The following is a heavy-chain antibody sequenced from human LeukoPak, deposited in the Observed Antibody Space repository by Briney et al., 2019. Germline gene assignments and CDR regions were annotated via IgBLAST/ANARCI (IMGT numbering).Heavy chain of an antibody. V-gene: IGHV3-23*01. Sequence: GGSLRLSCAASGFTFGSYSMSWVRQAPGKGLEWVSAITGTGRSTYYADSVKGRFTISGDNSKNTLYLQMNSLRAEDTAVYYCAKGRFWAVAGTGIAYLGQGTLVTVSS. J-gene: IGHJ4*02. CDR2: ITGTGRST. CDR3: AKGRFWAVAGTGIAY. CDR1: GFTFGSYS. D-gene: IGHD6-19*01.